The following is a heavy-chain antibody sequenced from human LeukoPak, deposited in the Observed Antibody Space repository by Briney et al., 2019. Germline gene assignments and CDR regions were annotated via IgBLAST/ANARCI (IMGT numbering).Heavy chain of an antibody. V-gene: IGHV5-51*01. J-gene: IGHJ2*01. CDR1: GYAFRNYW. Sequence: GEALHISCKGSGYAFRNYWIAWGRPMTGKGRGWVAIIYPSDSDTTYSPSFERQVTISADKSTSTAYLQWRSLKASDTAMYYCARERGGWYFDLWGRGTLVTVSS. CDR3: ARERGGWYFDL. D-gene: IGHD3-16*01. CDR2: IYPSDSDT.